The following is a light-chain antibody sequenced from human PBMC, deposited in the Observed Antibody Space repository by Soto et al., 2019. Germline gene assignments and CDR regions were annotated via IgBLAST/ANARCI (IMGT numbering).Light chain of an antibody. J-gene: IGKJ5*01. CDR3: QQYGSSHT. Sequence: EIVLPQSPGTLSSSPGERATLSCRASQSVSSSYLAWYQQKPGQAPRLLIYGASSRATGIPDRFSGSGSGTDFTLTISRLEPEDFAVYYCQQYGSSHTFGQGTRLEIK. CDR2: GAS. V-gene: IGKV3-20*01. CDR1: QSVSSSY.